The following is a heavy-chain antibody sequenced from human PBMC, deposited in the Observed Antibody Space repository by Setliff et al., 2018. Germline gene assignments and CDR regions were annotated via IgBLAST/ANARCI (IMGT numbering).Heavy chain of an antibody. CDR2: ISSNSYYI. CDR1: GFTFSTYT. V-gene: IGHV3-21*04. J-gene: IGHJ6*03. Sequence: PGGSLRLSCAVSGFTFSTYTMNWVRQAPGKGLEWVSSISSNSYYIYFVDSVKGRFTIARDNAKKSLYLQMNSLRAEDTAVYYCARLTGGPAYYMDVWGKGTTVTVSS. D-gene: IGHD3-16*01. CDR3: ARLTGGPAYYMDV.